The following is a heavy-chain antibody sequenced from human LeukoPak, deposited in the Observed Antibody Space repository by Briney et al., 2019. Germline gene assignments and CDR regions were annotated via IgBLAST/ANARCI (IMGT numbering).Heavy chain of an antibody. J-gene: IGHJ5*02. CDR2: ISSSGSTI. CDR3: ARAYYDFTNWFDP. Sequence: PGGSLRLSCAASGFTFSSYEMNWVRQAPGKGLEWVSYISSSGSTIYYADSVKGRFTISRDNAKNSLYLQMNSLRAEDTTVYYCARAYYDFTNWFDPWGQGTLVTVSS. V-gene: IGHV3-48*03. D-gene: IGHD3-3*01. CDR1: GFTFSSYE.